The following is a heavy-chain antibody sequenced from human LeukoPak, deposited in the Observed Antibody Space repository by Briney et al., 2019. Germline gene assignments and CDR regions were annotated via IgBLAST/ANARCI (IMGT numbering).Heavy chain of an antibody. CDR3: ARGPIVVVQEYYFDY. CDR1: GGSISSYY. CDR2: IYYSGST. D-gene: IGHD2-2*01. V-gene: IGHV4-59*01. J-gene: IGHJ4*02. Sequence: SETLSLTCTVSGGSISSYYWSWIRQPPGKGLEWIGYIYYSGSTNYNPSLRSRVTISVDTSKNQFSLKLSSVTAADTAVYYCARGPIVVVQEYYFDYWGQGTLVTVSS.